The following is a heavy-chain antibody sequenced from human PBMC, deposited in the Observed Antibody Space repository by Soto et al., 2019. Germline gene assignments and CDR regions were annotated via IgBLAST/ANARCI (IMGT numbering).Heavy chain of an antibody. Sequence: SETLSLTCTVSGGSPSRGSYYWSWIRHPPGKGLEWIGYIDYSGSTNSNPYLTSRVTISVDTSKNQFSLKLSSVTAADTAVYYCARDYYDSSGYLGSWGQGTLVT. D-gene: IGHD3-22*01. CDR1: GGSPSRGSYY. CDR3: ARDYYDSSGYLGS. J-gene: IGHJ5*02. CDR2: IDYSGST. V-gene: IGHV4-61*01.